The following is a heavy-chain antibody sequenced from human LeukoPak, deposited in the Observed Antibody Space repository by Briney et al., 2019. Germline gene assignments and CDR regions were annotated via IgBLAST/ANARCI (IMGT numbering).Heavy chain of an antibody. CDR1: GGSISSYY. CDR2: IYYSGST. D-gene: IGHD5-18*01. Sequence: SETLSPTCTVSGGSISSYYWSWIRQPPGKGLEWIGYIYYSGSTNYNPSLKSRVTISVDTSKNQFSLKLSSVTAADTAVYYCARVDTAMGLDVWGQGTTVTVSS. CDR3: ARVDTAMGLDV. J-gene: IGHJ6*02. V-gene: IGHV4-59*12.